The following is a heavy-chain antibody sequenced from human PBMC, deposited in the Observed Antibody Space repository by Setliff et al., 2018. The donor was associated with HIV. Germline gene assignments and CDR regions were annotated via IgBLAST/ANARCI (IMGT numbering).Heavy chain of an antibody. CDR1: GYTFTSYG. D-gene: IGHD6-13*01. CDR3: ARDPPLAAAGGPDAFDI. Sequence: ASVKVSCKASGYTFTSYGISRVRQAPGQGLEWMGWISAYNGNTNYAQKPQGRVTMTTDTSTSTAYMELRSLRSDDTAVYYCARDPPLAAAGGPDAFDIWGQGTMGTVAS. CDR2: ISAYNGNT. V-gene: IGHV1-18*01. J-gene: IGHJ3*02.